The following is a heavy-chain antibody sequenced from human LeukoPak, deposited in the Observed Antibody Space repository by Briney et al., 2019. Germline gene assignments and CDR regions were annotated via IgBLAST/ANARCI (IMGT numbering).Heavy chain of an antibody. CDR2: ISSSSYI. D-gene: IGHD1-26*01. V-gene: IGHV3-21*01. Sequence: RGSLRLSCAASGFTFSSYSMNWVRQAPGKGLEWVSSISSSSYIYYADSVKGRFTISRDNAKNSLYLQMNSLRAEDTAVYYCARDGGATNPFDYWGQGTLVTVSS. CDR3: ARDGGATNPFDY. J-gene: IGHJ4*02. CDR1: GFTFSSYS.